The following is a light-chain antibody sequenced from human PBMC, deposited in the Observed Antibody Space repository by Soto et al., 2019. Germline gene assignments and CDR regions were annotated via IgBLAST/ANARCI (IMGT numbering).Light chain of an antibody. V-gene: IGKV3-20*01. CDR1: HSISSSY. CDR3: QQYGSSPLCS. CDR2: AAS. J-gene: IGKJ2*02. Sequence: ELVLTQSPGTLSLSPGERATLSCRASHSISSSYVAWYQQQPGQAPRLLIYAASSRATGTPDRFSGSGSGTEFTLTISRLEPEDFAVYYCQQYGSSPLCSFGQGTKLEIK.